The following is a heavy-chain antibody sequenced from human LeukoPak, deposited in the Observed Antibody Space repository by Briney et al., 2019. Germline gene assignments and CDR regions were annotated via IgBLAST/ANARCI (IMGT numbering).Heavy chain of an antibody. Sequence: GASVKVSCKASGGTFSSYAISWVRQAPGQGLEWMGGIIPIFGTANYAQKFQGRVTITTDESTSTAYMELSSLTSEDTAVYYCAETDRYCSSTSCRTGPWFDPWGQGTLVTVSS. CDR2: IIPIFGTA. V-gene: IGHV1-69*05. CDR1: GGTFSSYA. J-gene: IGHJ5*02. D-gene: IGHD2-2*01. CDR3: AETDRYCSSTSCRTGPWFDP.